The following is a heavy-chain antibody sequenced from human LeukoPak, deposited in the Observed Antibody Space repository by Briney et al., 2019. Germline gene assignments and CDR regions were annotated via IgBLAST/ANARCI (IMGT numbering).Heavy chain of an antibody. Sequence: SETLSLTCTVSGGSINSYYWSWIRQPAGKGLEWIGRIYTSGGTNYNPSLKSRVTMSVDTSKSQFSLKLSSVTAADTAVYYCARDEGGWYGYYFDYWGQGTLVTVSS. V-gene: IGHV4-4*07. D-gene: IGHD6-19*01. CDR3: ARDEGGWYGYYFDY. CDR1: GGSINSYY. CDR2: IYTSGGT. J-gene: IGHJ4*02.